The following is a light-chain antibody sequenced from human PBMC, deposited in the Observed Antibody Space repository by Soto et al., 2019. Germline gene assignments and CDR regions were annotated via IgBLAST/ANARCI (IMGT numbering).Light chain of an antibody. CDR3: QQSYSTPVVT. Sequence: DIQMTQSPSSLSASVGDRVTITCRASQSISSYLNWYQQKPGKAPKLLIYAASSLQSGGPSRFSGSGSGTDFTLTISSLQPEDFATYYCQQSYSTPVVTFGPGTKVDIK. CDR1: QSISSY. J-gene: IGKJ3*01. CDR2: AAS. V-gene: IGKV1-39*01.